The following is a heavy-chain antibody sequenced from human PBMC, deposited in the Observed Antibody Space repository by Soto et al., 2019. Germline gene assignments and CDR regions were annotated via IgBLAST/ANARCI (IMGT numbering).Heavy chain of an antibody. J-gene: IGHJ6*02. CDR1: GFTFSSYA. Sequence: GGSLRLSCAASGFTFSSYAMHWVRQAPGKGLEWVAVISYDGSNKYYADSVKGRFTISRDNSKNTLYLQMNSLRAEDTAVYYCARDPTSGAVAGTFYYYGMDVWGQGTTVTVSS. D-gene: IGHD6-19*01. CDR2: ISYDGSNK. V-gene: IGHV3-30-3*01. CDR3: ARDPTSGAVAGTFYYYGMDV.